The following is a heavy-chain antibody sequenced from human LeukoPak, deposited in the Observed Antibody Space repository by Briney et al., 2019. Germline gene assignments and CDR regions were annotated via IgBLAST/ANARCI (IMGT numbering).Heavy chain of an antibody. CDR2: INPNSGGT. D-gene: IGHD5-18*01. CDR3: ARVDTAMVIGY. J-gene: IGHJ4*02. V-gene: IGHV1-2*02. Sequence: RASVNVSCKASGYTFTGYYMHWVRQAPGQGLEWMGWINPNSGGTNYAQKFQGRVTITRDTSASTAYMELSSLRSEDTAVYYCARVDTAMVIGYWGQGTLVTVSS. CDR1: GYTFTGYY.